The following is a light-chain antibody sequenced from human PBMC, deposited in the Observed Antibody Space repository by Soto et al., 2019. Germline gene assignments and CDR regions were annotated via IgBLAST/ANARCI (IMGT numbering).Light chain of an antibody. V-gene: IGKV1-39*01. CDR3: QQSYKMPS. CDR2: ATS. J-gene: IGKJ5*01. Sequence: EIPLTQSPSSLAASVGDRLTLTCRASRNVSIYLNWYQHKPGKGPTLLIHATSNLQIGVPSRFSGSGSGTEFTLTMSSLEPEDFGTYYCQQSYKMPSFGQGTRLEI. CDR1: RNVSIY.